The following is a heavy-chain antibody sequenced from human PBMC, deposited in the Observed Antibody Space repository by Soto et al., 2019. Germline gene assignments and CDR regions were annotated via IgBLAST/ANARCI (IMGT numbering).Heavy chain of an antibody. V-gene: IGHV4-59*08. J-gene: IGHJ4*02. Sequence: SETLSLTCTVSGGSVSSYYWSWIRQPPGKGLEWIVYIYYSGSTKYNPSLKSRVTMSVDTSNNQFSLKVSSVTAADTAVYYCARHSNRNYGLYYFDYWGLGALVTVSS. CDR2: IYYSGST. CDR1: GGSVSSYY. D-gene: IGHD4-4*01. CDR3: ARHSNRNYGLYYFDY.